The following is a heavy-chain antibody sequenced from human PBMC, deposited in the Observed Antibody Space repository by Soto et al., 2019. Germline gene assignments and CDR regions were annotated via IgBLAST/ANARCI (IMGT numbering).Heavy chain of an antibody. CDR2: IWYDGSNK. D-gene: IGHD3-22*01. CDR3: ARAGRGRWKAYYYDSSVYDAFDI. J-gene: IGHJ3*02. CDR1: GFTFSSYG. Sequence: PGGSLRLSCAASGFTFSSYGMHWVRQAPGKGLEWVAVIWYDGSNKYYADSVKGRFTISRDNSKNTLYLQMSSLRAEDTAVYYCARAGRGRWKAYYYDSSVYDAFDIWGQGTMVTVSS. V-gene: IGHV3-33*01.